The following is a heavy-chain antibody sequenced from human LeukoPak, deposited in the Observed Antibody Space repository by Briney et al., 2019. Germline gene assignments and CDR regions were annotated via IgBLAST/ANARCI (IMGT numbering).Heavy chain of an antibody. D-gene: IGHD4-17*01. CDR3: ARDKSADYGDSYFDS. CDR1: GFNFSNYA. CDR2: IKQDGGEE. V-gene: IGHV3-7*01. J-gene: IGHJ4*02. Sequence: PWRSLRLSCAVSGFNFSNYAMYWVSQAPGKGLEWVANIKQDGGEEHYVDSVKGRFTISRDNAKNSLYLQMNSLRAEDTAVYYCARDKSADYGDSYFDSWGQGILVTVSS.